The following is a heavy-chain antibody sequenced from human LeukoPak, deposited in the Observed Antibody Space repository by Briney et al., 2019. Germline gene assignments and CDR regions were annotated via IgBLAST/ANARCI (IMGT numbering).Heavy chain of an antibody. J-gene: IGHJ4*02. D-gene: IGHD6-19*01. CDR2: IYYSGTT. Sequence: AETLSLTCNVSGGSISSSSYYWGWLGQPPGKGLEWIGSIYYSGTTYYKPSLKSRVTISVDTSKNQFALKLSSVTAADTAVYYCVSIAVATYTQKDYFEYWGQGTLVTVSS. CDR3: VSIAVATYTQKDYFEY. CDR1: GGSISSSSYY. V-gene: IGHV4-39*01.